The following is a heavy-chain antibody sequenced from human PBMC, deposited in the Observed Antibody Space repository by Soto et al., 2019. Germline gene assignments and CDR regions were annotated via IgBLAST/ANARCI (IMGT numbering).Heavy chain of an antibody. D-gene: IGHD1-26*01. J-gene: IGHJ5*02. CDR1: GGSISSSNW. Sequence: SETLSLTCAVSGGSISSSNWWSWVRQPPGKGLEWIGEIYHSGSTNYNPSLKSRVTISVDKSKNQFSLKLSSVTAADTAVYYCARIYSGSYFDSNWFDPWGQGTLVTVSS. CDR2: IYHSGST. V-gene: IGHV4-4*02. CDR3: ARIYSGSYFDSNWFDP.